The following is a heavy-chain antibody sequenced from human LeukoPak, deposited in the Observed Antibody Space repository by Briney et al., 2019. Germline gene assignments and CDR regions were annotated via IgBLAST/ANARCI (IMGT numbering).Heavy chain of an antibody. CDR2: INPNSGDT. Sequence: ASVKVSCKASGYTFNGYYMHWVRQAPGQGLEWMGRINPNSGDTIYAQRFQGRVTMTRDTSIGTAYMELSSLRSEDTAVYYCARVIAAAGTFDYWGQGTLVTVS. V-gene: IGHV1-2*06. D-gene: IGHD6-13*01. CDR3: ARVIAAAGTFDY. CDR1: GYTFNGYY. J-gene: IGHJ4*02.